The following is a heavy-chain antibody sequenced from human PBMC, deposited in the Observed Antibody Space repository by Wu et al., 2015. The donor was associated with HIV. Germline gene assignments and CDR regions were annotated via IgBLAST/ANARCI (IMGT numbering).Heavy chain of an antibody. V-gene: IGHV1-18*01. CDR1: GYTFTSYG. CDR3: VRVATQLWLGSEYYYMDV. J-gene: IGHJ6*03. D-gene: IGHD5-18*01. Sequence: QVQLVQSGAEVKKPGASVKVSCKASGYTFTSYGFSWVRQAPGQGLEWMGWISAYNGNTNYAQKLQGRVTMTTDTSTSTAYMELRSLRSDDTAVYYCVRVATQLWLGSEYYYMDVWARDHGHRLF. CDR2: ISAYNGNT.